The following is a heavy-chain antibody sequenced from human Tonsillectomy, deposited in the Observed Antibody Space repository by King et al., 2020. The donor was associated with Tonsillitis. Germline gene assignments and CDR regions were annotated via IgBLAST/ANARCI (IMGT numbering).Heavy chain of an antibody. CDR1: GGCISTYY. CDR3: ARGGRSSSSPYYYFYYYMDV. J-gene: IGHJ6*03. CDR2: FYYSGST. Sequence: VQLQESGPGLVKPSETLSLTCTVSGGCISTYYWRWIRQPPGKGLEWIGYFYYSGSTDYNPSLQSRVTISMDTSKNQFSLKLSSVTAADTAVYYCARGGRSSSSPYYYFYYYMDVWGKGTTVTVSS. D-gene: IGHD2-2*01. V-gene: IGHV4-59*01.